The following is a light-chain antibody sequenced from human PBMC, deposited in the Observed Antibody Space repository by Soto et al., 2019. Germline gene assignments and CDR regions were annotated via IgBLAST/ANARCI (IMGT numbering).Light chain of an antibody. CDR3: SSYAGNNNLV. Sequence: QSALTQPPSASGSPGQSVTISCTGTSSDVGGYNYVSWYQQHPGKAPKLMIYEVSKWPSGVPDRFSGSKSGNTASLTVSRLQAEDEADYYCSSYAGNNNLVFGGGTKLTVL. CDR1: SSDVGGYNY. J-gene: IGLJ2*01. V-gene: IGLV2-8*01. CDR2: EVS.